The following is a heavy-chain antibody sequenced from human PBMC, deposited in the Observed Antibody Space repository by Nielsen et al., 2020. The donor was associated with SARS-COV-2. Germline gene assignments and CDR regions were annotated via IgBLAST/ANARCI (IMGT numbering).Heavy chain of an antibody. Sequence: GESLKISCAASGFTFTNYGMHWVRQVAGKGLEWVAIVSRDGSDTFCVDSVKGRFTISRDNSKNTVYLQMNSLRAEDTAVYHCAKDVWSGAHQIGPDYWGQGTLVTVSS. J-gene: IGHJ4*02. CDR3: AKDVWSGAHQIGPDY. D-gene: IGHD3-3*01. CDR2: VSRDGSDT. CDR1: GFTFTNYG. V-gene: IGHV3-30*18.